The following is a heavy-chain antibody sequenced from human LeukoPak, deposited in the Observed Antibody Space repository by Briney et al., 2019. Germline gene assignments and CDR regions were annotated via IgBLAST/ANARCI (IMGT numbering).Heavy chain of an antibody. V-gene: IGHV1-18*01. CDR3: ARDKEYFHRLRSYYYDF. CDR2: ISGYNGDT. D-gene: IGHD2/OR15-2a*01. J-gene: IGHJ4*02. Sequence: ASVKVSCKASGYSFSRYGISWVRQAPGQGLEWMGWISGYNGDTNYAQKFQGRVMMTTDTSTSTAYMEMRNLRSDDTAVYYCARDKEYFHRLRSYYYDFWGQGTLVTVSS. CDR1: GYSFSRYG.